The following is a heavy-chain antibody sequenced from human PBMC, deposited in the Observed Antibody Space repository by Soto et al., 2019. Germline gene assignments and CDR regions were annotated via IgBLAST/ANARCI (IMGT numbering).Heavy chain of an antibody. CDR2: ISGSGGST. CDR3: AKEPKWEPLLDAFDF. J-gene: IGHJ3*01. D-gene: IGHD1-26*01. Sequence: LSCAASGFTFSSYAMSWVRQAPGKGLEWVSAISGSGGSTYYADSVKGRFTISRDNSKNTLYLQMNSLRAEDTAVYYCAKEPKWEPLLDAFDFWGQGTMVTVSS. V-gene: IGHV3-23*01. CDR1: GFTFSSYA.